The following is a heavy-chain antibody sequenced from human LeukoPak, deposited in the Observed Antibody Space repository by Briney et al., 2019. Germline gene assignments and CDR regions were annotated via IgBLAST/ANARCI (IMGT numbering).Heavy chain of an antibody. CDR1: GGTFSSYA. J-gene: IGHJ5*02. D-gene: IGHD6-13*01. Sequence: GASVKVSCKASGGTFSSYAISWVRQAPGQGLKWMGGIIPIFGTANYAQKFQGRVTITTDESTSTAYMELSSLRSEDTAVYYCARGGIAAAGTGWFDPWGQGTLVTVSS. CDR3: ARGGIAAAGTGWFDP. CDR2: IIPIFGTA. V-gene: IGHV1-69*05.